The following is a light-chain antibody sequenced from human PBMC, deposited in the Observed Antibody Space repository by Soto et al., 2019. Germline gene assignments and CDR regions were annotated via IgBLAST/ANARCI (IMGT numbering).Light chain of an antibody. CDR1: SSDVGGYNY. CDR3: SSYTSSNTWV. V-gene: IGLV2-14*01. CDR2: EVS. J-gene: IGLJ3*02. Sequence: QSALTQFASVSGSPGQSIAISCTGTSSDVGGYNYVSWYQQHPGKAPKLMIYEVSNRPSGVSNRFSGSKSGNTASLTISGLQAEDEADYYCSSYTSSNTWVSGGGTKLTVL.